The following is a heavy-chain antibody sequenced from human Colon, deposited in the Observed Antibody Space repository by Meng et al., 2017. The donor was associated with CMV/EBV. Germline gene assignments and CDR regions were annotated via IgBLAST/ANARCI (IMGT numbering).Heavy chain of an antibody. CDR1: GYTFTAKH. CDR3: IKEDWYFDF. D-gene: IGHD2-21*01. Sequence: LQSGTEVKKPGASVKVSCKTSGYTFTAKHLHWLRPAPGQGLEWMGWIYPQNGGTYFAQKFQGRVTMTSDTSISTAYMELSSLTSDDTAIYYCIKEDWYFDFWGQGTLVTVSS. J-gene: IGHJ4*02. CDR2: IYPQNGGT. V-gene: IGHV1-2*02.